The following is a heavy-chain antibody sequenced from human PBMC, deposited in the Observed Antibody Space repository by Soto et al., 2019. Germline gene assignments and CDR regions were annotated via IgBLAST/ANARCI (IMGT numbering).Heavy chain of an antibody. J-gene: IGHJ4*02. D-gene: IGHD3-22*01. Sequence: SETLSLTCTVSGGSISSYYWSWIRQPPGKGLEWIGYNYYSGSTNYNPSLKSRVTIPVDTSKNQFFLKLSSVTAADTAVYYCARDKWIYDSIVVFDYWGQGTLVTSPQ. V-gene: IGHV4-59*01. CDR2: NYYSGST. CDR1: GGSISSYY. CDR3: ARDKWIYDSIVVFDY.